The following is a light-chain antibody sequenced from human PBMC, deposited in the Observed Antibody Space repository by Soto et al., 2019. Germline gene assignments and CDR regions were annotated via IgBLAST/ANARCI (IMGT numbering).Light chain of an antibody. V-gene: IGLV2-14*01. Sequence: QSALTQPASVSGSPGQSITISCTGTSRDVGGYNYVSWYQHHPGKAPKLVIYEVNNRPSGISDRFSGSKSGNTASLTISGLQAEDEADDYCTSYTSSNTLVFGGGTKLTVL. CDR3: TSYTSSNTLV. J-gene: IGLJ3*02. CDR2: EVN. CDR1: SRDVGGYNY.